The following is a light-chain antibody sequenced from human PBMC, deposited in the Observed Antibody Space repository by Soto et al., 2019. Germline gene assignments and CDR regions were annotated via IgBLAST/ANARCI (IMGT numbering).Light chain of an antibody. V-gene: IGKV3-20*01. CDR3: QQYGSSGT. CDR2: GAS. CDR1: QSVSNNS. J-gene: IGKJ1*01. Sequence: IVCTHSPGTLSPSPGERATLSCRASQSVSNNSLAWYQQNPGQAPRLLIYGASTRATGITVRFSGSGSGTDFTLTISRLEPEDFAVYYCQQYGSSGTFGQGTKVDIK.